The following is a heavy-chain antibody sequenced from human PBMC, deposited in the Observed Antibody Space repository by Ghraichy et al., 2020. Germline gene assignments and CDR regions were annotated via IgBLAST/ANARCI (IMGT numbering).Heavy chain of an antibody. CDR3: ARRVGGTGGFVDY. CDR1: GGSISSSSYY. CDR2: IYYSGST. J-gene: IGHJ4*02. V-gene: IGHV4-39*01. Sequence: ESLNISCTVSGGSISSSSYYWGWIRQPPGKGLEWIGSIYYSGSTYYNPSLKSRVTISVDTSKNQFSLKLSSVTAADTAVYYCARRVGGTGGFVDYWGQGTLVTVSA. D-gene: IGHD1-14*01.